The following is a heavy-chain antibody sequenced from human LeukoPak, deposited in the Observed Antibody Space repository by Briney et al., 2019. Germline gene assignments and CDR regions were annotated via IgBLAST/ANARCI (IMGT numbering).Heavy chain of an antibody. CDR1: GFTFTTYW. J-gene: IGHJ4*02. V-gene: IGHV3-74*01. CDR3: ARTSPTSHFDF. CDR2: INGDGSSS. Sequence: GGSLRLSCTASGFTFTTYWMHWVRQAPGRGLVWVSRINGDGSSSNYADSVKGRFTISRDNARNTLYLQMNSLRAEDTALYYCARTSPTSHFDFWGQGTLVTVSS. D-gene: IGHD3-16*01.